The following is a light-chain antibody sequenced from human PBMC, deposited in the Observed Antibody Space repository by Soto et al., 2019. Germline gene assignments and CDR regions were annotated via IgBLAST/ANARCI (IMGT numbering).Light chain of an antibody. CDR2: GAS. Sequence: TVMTQSPATLSVSPGERATLSCRTSQSVNSNLAWYQQTLGQAPRVXIYGASTRETGIPATFSGSGAGTEFIRTISSLQSEDFALYYCQEYNTWPWTFGQGTKVDIK. J-gene: IGKJ1*01. V-gene: IGKV3-15*01. CDR1: QSVNSN. CDR3: QEYNTWPWT.